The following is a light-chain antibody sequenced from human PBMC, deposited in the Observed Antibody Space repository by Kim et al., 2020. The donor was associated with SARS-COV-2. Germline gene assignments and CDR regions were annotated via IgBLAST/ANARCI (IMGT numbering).Light chain of an antibody. V-gene: IGLV3-1*01. J-gene: IGLJ3*02. CDR2: QDN. Sequence: SYELTQPPSVSVSPGQTARITCSGDKLGSKYACWYQQRPGQSPVLVISQDNKRPSGIPERFSGSNSANTATLTISGTQPMDEADYYCQAWDSGTVVFGGGTKVTVL. CDR3: QAWDSGTVV. CDR1: KLGSKY.